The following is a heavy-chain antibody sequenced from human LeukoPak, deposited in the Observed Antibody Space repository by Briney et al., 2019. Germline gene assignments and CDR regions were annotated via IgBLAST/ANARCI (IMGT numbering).Heavy chain of an antibody. V-gene: IGHV4-59*08. D-gene: IGHD6-19*01. CDR1: GGSFSGYY. J-gene: IGHJ4*02. CDR3: AREYSSAWYAFDY. CDR2: IYYSGST. Sequence: SETLSLTCAVYGGSFSGYYWSWIRQPPGKGLEWIGYIYYSGSTNYNPSLKSRVTISVDTSKSQFSLKLRSVTAADTAVYYCAREYSSAWYAFDYWGQGTLVTVSS.